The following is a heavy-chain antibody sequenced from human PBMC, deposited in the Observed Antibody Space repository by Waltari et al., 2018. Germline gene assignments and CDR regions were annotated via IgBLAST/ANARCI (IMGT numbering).Heavy chain of an antibody. CDR3: ARGRLLRLPPPNWFDP. D-gene: IGHD3-3*01. Sequence: QVQLQQWGAGLLKPSETLSLTCAVYGGSFSGYYWSWIRQPPGKGLEWIGEINHSGSTNYNPSLKSRVTISVDTSKNQFSLKLSSMIAADTAVYYCARGRLLRLPPPNWFDPWGQGTLVTVSS. V-gene: IGHV4-34*01. J-gene: IGHJ5*02. CDR2: INHSGST. CDR1: GGSFSGYY.